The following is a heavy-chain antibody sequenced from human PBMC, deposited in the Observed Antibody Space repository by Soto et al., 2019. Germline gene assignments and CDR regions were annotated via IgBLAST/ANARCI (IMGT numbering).Heavy chain of an antibody. V-gene: IGHV3-33*01. J-gene: IGHJ4*02. D-gene: IGHD6-19*01. Sequence: PGGSLRLSCAASGFTFSSDGMHWVRQAPGKGLEWVAVIWYDGSNKYYADSVKGRFTISRDNSKNTLYLQMNSLRAEDTAVYYCATLYGVPSGSRYSSGWYPEYYFDYWGQGTLVTVSS. CDR2: IWYDGSNK. CDR1: GFTFSSDG. CDR3: ATLYGVPSGSRYSSGWYPEYYFDY.